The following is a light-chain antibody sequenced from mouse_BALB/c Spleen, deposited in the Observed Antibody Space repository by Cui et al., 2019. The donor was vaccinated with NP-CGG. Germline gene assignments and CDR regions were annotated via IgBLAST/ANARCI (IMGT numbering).Light chain of an antibody. CDR2: GTN. J-gene: IGLJ1*01. V-gene: IGLV1*01. CDR3: ALWYSNHWV. Sequence: QAVGTRESDLTTSPGETVTFTCRSSTGAVTTSNYANWVQEKPDHLFTGLIGGTNNRAPGVPARFSGSLIGDKAALTITGAQTEDEAIYFCALWYSNHWVFGGGTKLTVL. CDR1: TGAVTTSNY.